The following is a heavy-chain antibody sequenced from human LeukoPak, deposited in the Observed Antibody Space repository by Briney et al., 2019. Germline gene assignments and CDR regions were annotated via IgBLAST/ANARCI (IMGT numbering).Heavy chain of an antibody. Sequence: PGGSLRLSCAAPGFTFSDYYMSWIRQAPGKGLEWVSYISSSGGTIYFADSVKDRFTISRDNAKNSLDLQMNSLRAEDTAMYYCARAAVVTSPFDYWGQGTLVTVSS. CDR1: GFTFSDYY. CDR2: ISSSGGTI. D-gene: IGHD4-23*01. CDR3: ARAAVVTSPFDY. V-gene: IGHV3-11*01. J-gene: IGHJ4*02.